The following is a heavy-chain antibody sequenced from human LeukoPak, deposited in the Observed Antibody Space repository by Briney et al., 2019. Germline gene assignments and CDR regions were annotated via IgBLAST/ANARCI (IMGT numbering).Heavy chain of an antibody. V-gene: IGHV3-30-3*01. D-gene: IGHD6-19*01. CDR2: ISYDGSNK. CDR3: ARDHGSGWYGFDY. CDR1: GFTFSSYA. Sequence: GGSLRLSCAASGFTFSSYAMHWVRQAPGKGLEWVAVISYDGSNKYYADSVKGRFTISRDNSKNTLYLQMNSLRAEDTAVYYCARDHGSGWYGFDYWGQGTLVTVSS. J-gene: IGHJ4*02.